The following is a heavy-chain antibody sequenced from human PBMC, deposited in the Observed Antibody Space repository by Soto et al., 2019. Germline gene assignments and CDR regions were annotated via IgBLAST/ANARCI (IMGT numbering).Heavy chain of an antibody. CDR2: INAANVNT. CDR3: ARSAVSPFGGLIGPFDY. V-gene: IGHV1-3*01. CDR1: GFTFTKNA. Sequence: ASVKVSCKASGFTFTKNAIHWVRQAPGQRLEWMGWINAANVNTKYSQKFQGRVTIIRDTSASTAYMELTSLRSEDTAVYYCARSAVSPFGGLIGPFDYWGQGTLVTVSS. D-gene: IGHD3-16*02. J-gene: IGHJ4*02.